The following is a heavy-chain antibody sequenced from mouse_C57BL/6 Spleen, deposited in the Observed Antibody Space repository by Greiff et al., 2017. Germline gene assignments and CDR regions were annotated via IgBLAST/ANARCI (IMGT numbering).Heavy chain of an antibody. CDR3: AGSNGNFSY. V-gene: IGHV2-2*01. Sequence: VMLVESGPGLVQPSQCLSITCTVSGFSLTSYGVHWVRQSPGKGLEWLGVIWCGGRTDYNAAFIARLSICKDNSKSQVFIKMNSLQADDTAIYYCAGSNGNFSYWGQGTTLTVSS. D-gene: IGHD2-1*01. CDR1: GFSLTSYG. J-gene: IGHJ2*01. CDR2: IWCGGRT.